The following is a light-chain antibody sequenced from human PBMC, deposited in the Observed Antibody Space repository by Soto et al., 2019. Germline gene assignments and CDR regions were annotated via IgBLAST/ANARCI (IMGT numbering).Light chain of an antibody. V-gene: IGKV3D-20*02. CDR3: QQSYSTPYT. Sequence: EIVLTQSPGTLSLSPGERATLSCRASQSITASYLAWYQQKPGRTPRLLIHDISRRATGIPDRFSGSGSGTDFTLTISRLEPEDFATYYCQQSYSTPYTFGQGTKVDIK. J-gene: IGKJ2*01. CDR2: DIS. CDR1: QSITASY.